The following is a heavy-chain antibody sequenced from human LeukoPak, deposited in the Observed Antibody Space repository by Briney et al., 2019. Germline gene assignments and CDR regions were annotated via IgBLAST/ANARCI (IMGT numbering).Heavy chain of an antibody. Sequence: GGSLRLSCAASGFTVSSNYTSWVRQAPGKGLEWVSVIYSGGSTYYADSVKGRFTISRDNSKNTLYLQMNSLRAEDTAVYYCTTGTTGSPRGYWGQGTLVTVSS. CDR2: IYSGGST. V-gene: IGHV3-66*01. CDR3: TTGTTGSPRGY. CDR1: GFTVSSNY. D-gene: IGHD1-1*01. J-gene: IGHJ4*02.